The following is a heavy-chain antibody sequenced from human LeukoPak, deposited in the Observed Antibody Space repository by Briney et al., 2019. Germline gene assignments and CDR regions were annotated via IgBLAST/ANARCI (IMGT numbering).Heavy chain of an antibody. J-gene: IGHJ3*02. CDR2: INAGNGNT. CDR1: GYTFTSYA. V-gene: IGHV1-3*01. D-gene: IGHD3-22*01. CDR3: ARGERYADSSGLWEGI. Sequence: ASVKVSCKASGYTFTSYAMHWVRQAPGQRLEWMGWINAGNGNTKYSQKFQGRVTITRDTSASTAYMELSSLRSEDTAVYYCARGERYADSSGLWEGIWGQGTMVTVSS.